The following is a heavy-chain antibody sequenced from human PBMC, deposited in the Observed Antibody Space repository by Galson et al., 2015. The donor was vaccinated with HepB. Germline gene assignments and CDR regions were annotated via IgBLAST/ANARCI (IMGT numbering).Heavy chain of an antibody. V-gene: IGHV3-15*01. CDR2: IKSKSDGGTT. CDR1: GFTFSNAW. CDR3: VTDVAVAGPFDH. Sequence: SLRLSCAASGFTFSNAWMNWVRQAPGKGLEWVGRIKSKSDGGTTDYAALVKGRFTILRDDSKNTVYLQMNSLKTEDTAVYHCVTDVAVAGPFDHWGQGVPVTVSS. J-gene: IGHJ4*02. D-gene: IGHD6-19*01.